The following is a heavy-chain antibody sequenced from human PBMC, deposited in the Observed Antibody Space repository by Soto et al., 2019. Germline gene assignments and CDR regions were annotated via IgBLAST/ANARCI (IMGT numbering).Heavy chain of an antibody. D-gene: IGHD2-15*01. CDR2: IYYSGST. CDR1: GGSISSGDYY. J-gene: IGHJ5*02. Sequence: QVQVQESGPGLVKASQTLSLTCTVSGGSISSGDYYWSWIRQPPGKGLEWIGYIYYSGSTYYNPSLKSRVTISVDTSKNQFSLKLSSVTAADTAVYYCARGLGYCSGGSCYPLNWFDPWGQGTLVTVSS. V-gene: IGHV4-30-4*01. CDR3: ARGLGYCSGGSCYPLNWFDP.